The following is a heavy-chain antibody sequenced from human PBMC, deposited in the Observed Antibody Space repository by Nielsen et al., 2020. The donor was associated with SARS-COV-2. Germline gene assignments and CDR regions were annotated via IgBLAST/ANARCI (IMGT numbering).Heavy chain of an antibody. CDR3: AKSGYCNGGICYSTEYFQD. Sequence: GESLKISCAASGFIVSSNYMSWVRQAPGKGLEWVAVMYSDGSTNYADSLKGRFTISRDNAKNSLYLQMKSLRAEDTAVYYCAKSGYCNGGICYSTEYFQDWGQGTLVTVSS. D-gene: IGHD2-15*01. V-gene: IGHV3-53*01. CDR1: GFIVSSNY. CDR2: MYSDGST. J-gene: IGHJ1*01.